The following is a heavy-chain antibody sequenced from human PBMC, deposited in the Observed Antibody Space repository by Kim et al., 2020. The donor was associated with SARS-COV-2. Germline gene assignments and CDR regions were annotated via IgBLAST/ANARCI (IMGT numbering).Heavy chain of an antibody. CDR2: TYYRSKWYN. D-gene: IGHD3-10*01. CDR1: GDSVSSNSAA. J-gene: IGHJ6*02. CDR3: ARAITMVRGVIFYYYYGMDV. Sequence: SQTLSLTCAISGDSVSSNSAAWNWIRQSPSRGLEWLGRTYYRSKWYNDYAVSVKSRITINPDTSKNQFSLQLNSVTPEDTAVYYCARAITMVRGVIFYYYYGMDVWGQGTTVTVSS. V-gene: IGHV6-1*01.